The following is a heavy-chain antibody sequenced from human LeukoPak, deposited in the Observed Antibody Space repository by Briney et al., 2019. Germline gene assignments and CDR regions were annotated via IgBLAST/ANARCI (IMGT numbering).Heavy chain of an antibody. V-gene: IGHV4-4*02. CDR2: IYHSGST. Sequence: KASETLFLTCAVSGDSISTSNWWSWVRQPPGKGLEWIGEIYHSGSTNYNPSLKSRVTISVDTSKNQFSLKLSSVTAADTAVYYCARGSWASRYWGQGTLVTVSS. D-gene: IGHD3-16*01. J-gene: IGHJ4*02. CDR1: GDSISTSNW. CDR3: ARGSWASRY.